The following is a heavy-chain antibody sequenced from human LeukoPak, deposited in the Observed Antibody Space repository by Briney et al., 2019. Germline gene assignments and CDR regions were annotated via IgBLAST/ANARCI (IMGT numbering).Heavy chain of an antibody. CDR1: GGSISSYY. CDR3: ARKYYDSSGYYGSGYYYGMDV. J-gene: IGHJ6*02. V-gene: IGHV4-4*07. D-gene: IGHD3-22*01. Sequence: SETLSLTCTVSGGSISSYYWSWIRQPAGKGLEWIGRIYTSGSTNYNPSLKSRVTMSVDTSKNQFSLKLSSVTAADTAVYYCARKYYDSSGYYGSGYYYGMDVWGQGTTDTVSS. CDR2: IYTSGST.